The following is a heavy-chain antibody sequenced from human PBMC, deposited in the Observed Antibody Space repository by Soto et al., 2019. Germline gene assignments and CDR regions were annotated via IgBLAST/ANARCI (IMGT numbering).Heavy chain of an antibody. CDR1: GGSISSYY. V-gene: IGHV4-59*08. J-gene: IGHJ6*02. Sequence: QVQLQESGPGLVKPSETLSLSCTVSGGSISSYYWSWFRQSPGKRMEWIGYVHHSWGSSYNPSLQXXVXLSLDTSKSQFSLKVTSVPATDTAVYYCARQGFGPLHGLVDVWGQGTTVTVSS. CDR3: ARQGFGPLHGLVDV. D-gene: IGHD3-10*01. CDR2: VHHSWGS.